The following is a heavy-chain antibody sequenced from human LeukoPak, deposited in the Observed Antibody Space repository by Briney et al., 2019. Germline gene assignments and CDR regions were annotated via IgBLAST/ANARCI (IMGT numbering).Heavy chain of an antibody. V-gene: IGHV4-39*07. CDR1: GGSVYSSPYY. D-gene: IGHD3-3*01. J-gene: IGHJ6*03. Sequence: SETLSLTCSVSGGSVYSSPYYWGWIRQPPGKGLEWLGSIYYNGITYYNPSLKSRVTISEDTSKNQFSLRLSSVTAADTAVYYCASCITIFGVGIYYYYMDVWGKGTTVTVSS. CDR3: ASCITIFGVGIYYYYMDV. CDR2: IYYNGIT.